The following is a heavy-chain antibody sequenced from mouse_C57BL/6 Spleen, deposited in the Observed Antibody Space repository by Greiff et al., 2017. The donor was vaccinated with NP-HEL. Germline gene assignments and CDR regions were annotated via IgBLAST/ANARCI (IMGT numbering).Heavy chain of an antibody. CDR3: ARGGMDYYGSSPWFAY. CDR2: IYPGSGNT. D-gene: IGHD1-1*01. V-gene: IGHV1-66*01. CDR1: GYSFTSYY. Sequence: QVQLQQSGPELVKPGASVKISCKASGYSFTSYYIHWVKQRPGQGLEWIGWIYPGSGNTKYNEKFKGKATLTADTSSSTAYMQLSSLTSEYSAVYYCARGGMDYYGSSPWFAYWGQGTLVTVSA. J-gene: IGHJ3*01.